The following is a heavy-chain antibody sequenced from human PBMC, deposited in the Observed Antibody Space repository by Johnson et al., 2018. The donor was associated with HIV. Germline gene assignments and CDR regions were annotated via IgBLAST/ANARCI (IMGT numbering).Heavy chain of an antibody. CDR1: GFTFSSYG. D-gene: IGHD3-22*01. V-gene: IGHV3-33*01. Sequence: QMLLVESGGGVVQPGRSLRLSCAASGFTFSSYGMHWVRQAPGKGLEWVAVIWYDGSNKYYADSVKGRFTISRDNSKNTLYLQMNSLRAEDTAVYYCARDPEIVVVIEHDAFDIWGQGTMVTVSS. CDR2: IWYDGSNK. J-gene: IGHJ3*02. CDR3: ARDPEIVVVIEHDAFDI.